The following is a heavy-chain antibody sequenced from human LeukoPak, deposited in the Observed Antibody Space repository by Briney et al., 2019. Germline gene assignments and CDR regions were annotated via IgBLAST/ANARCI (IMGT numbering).Heavy chain of an antibody. V-gene: IGHV4-34*01. J-gene: IGHJ6*03. D-gene: IGHD3-3*01. CDR1: GGSFSGYY. CDR3: ARRSPITTFGVVIRTNYYYYYMDV. Sequence: SETLSLTCAVYGGSFSGYYWSWIRQPPGKGLEWIGEINHSGSTNYNPSLKSRVTISVDTSKNQFSLKLSSVTAADTAAYYCARRSPITTFGVVIRTNYYYYYMDVWGKGTTVTVSS. CDR2: INHSGST.